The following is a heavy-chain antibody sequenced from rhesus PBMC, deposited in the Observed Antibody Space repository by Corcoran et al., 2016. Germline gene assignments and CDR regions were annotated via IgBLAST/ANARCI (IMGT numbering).Heavy chain of an antibody. CDR1: GGPISGGYG. Sequence: QVQLQESGPGLVKPSETLSLTCAVSGGPISGGYGWSWIRQPPGKGLDWIGHVFGSIGRHYYNPSLKSRVTISSDTSKNQFALKLGCVTAADTALCYCARLGYSGSWKLLDVFDSLGQGVVVTVSS. J-gene: IGHJ6*01. CDR2: VFGSIGRH. V-gene: IGHV4S7*01. D-gene: IGHD6-25*01. CDR3: ARLGYSGSWKLLDVFDS.